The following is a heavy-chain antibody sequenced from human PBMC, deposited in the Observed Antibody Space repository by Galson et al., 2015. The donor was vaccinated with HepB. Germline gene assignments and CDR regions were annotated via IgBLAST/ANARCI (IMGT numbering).Heavy chain of an antibody. V-gene: IGHV7-4-1*02. CDR2: INTNTGNP. CDR3: ARDLDRAADGYGFDY. Sequence: SVKVSCKASGYTFTSYAMNWVRQAPGQGLEWMGWINTNTGNPTYAQGFTGRFVFSLDTSASTAYLQISSLKAEDTAVYYCARDLDRAADGYGFDYWGQGTLVTVSS. J-gene: IGHJ4*02. D-gene: IGHD6-13*01. CDR1: GYTFTSYA.